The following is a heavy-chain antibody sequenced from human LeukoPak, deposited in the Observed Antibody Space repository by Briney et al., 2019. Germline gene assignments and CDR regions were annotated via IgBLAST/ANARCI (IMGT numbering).Heavy chain of an antibody. D-gene: IGHD3-10*01. CDR2: INPNSGGT. Sequence: GASVKVSCKASGYTFTGYYMHWVRQAPGQGLKWMGWINPNSGGTNYAQKFQGRVTMTRDTSISTAYMELSRLRSDDTAVYYCARDLLWFGELNWFDPWGQGTLVTVSS. CDR3: ARDLLWFGELNWFDP. V-gene: IGHV1-2*02. J-gene: IGHJ5*02. CDR1: GYTFTGYY.